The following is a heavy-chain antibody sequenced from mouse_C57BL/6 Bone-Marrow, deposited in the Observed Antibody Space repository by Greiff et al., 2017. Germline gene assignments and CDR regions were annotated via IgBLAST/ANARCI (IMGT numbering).Heavy chain of an antibody. J-gene: IGHJ3*01. CDR2: IDPNSGGT. CDR1: GYTFTSYW. CDR3: ARKGFAY. Sequence: QSCKASGYTFTSYWMHGVKQRPGRGLEWVGRIDPNSGGTKYNEKFKSKATLTVDKPSSTAYMQLSSLTPEDAAVYYCARKGFAYWGQGTLVTVSA. V-gene: IGHV1-72*01.